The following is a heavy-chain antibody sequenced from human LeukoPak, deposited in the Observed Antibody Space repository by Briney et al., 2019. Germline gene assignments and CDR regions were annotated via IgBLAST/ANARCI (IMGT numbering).Heavy chain of an antibody. V-gene: IGHV4-30-2*01. Sequence: SQTLSLTCTVSGGSISSGGYYWSWIRQPPGKGLEWIGYIYHSGSTYYNPSLKSRVTISVDRSKNQFSLKLSSVTAADTAVYYCASGPSLRFAYFDYWGQGTLVTVSS. CDR2: IYHSGST. CDR3: ASGPSLRFAYFDY. CDR1: GGSISSGGYY. J-gene: IGHJ4*02.